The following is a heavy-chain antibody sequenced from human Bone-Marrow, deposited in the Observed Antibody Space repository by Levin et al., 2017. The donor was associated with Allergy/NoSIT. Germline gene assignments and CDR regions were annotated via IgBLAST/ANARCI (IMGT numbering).Heavy chain of an antibody. CDR3: ARVVVYYYYYGMDG. D-gene: IGHD2-15*01. CDR2: IIPIFGTA. Sequence: VKVSCKASGGTFSSYAISWVRQAPGQGLEWMGGIIPIFGTANYAQKFQGRVTITADESTSTAYMELSSLRSEDTAVYYCARVVVYYYYYGMDGWGQGTTVTVSS. V-gene: IGHV1-69*13. J-gene: IGHJ6*02. CDR1: GGTFSSYA.